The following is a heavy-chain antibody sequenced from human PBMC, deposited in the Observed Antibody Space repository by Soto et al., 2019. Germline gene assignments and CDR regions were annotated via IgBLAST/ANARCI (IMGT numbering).Heavy chain of an antibody. V-gene: IGHV4-39*01. J-gene: IGHJ3*01. CDR3: ASHALQLRDVFVF. CDR1: GGSISSSSYY. Sequence: PSETLSLTCTVSGGSISSSSYYWGWIRQPPGKGLEWIGSIYYSGSTYYNPSLKSRVTISVDTSKNQFSLKLSSVAAADTAVYNCASHALQLRDVFVFWGQGTMVTVPS. CDR2: IYYSGST. D-gene: IGHD1-1*01.